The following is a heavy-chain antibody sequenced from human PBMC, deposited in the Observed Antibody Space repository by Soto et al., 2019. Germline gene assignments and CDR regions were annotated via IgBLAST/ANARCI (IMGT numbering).Heavy chain of an antibody. Sequence: VRQAPGQGLEWMGWISAYNGNTNYAQKLQGRVTMTTDTSTSTAYMELRSLRSDDTAVYYCARDREYYDSSGYPDAFDIWGQGTMVTVSS. V-gene: IGHV1-18*01. D-gene: IGHD3-22*01. CDR3: ARDREYYDSSGYPDAFDI. J-gene: IGHJ3*02. CDR2: ISAYNGNT.